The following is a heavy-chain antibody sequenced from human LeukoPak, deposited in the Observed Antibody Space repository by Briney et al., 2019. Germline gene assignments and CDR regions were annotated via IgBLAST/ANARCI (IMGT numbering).Heavy chain of an antibody. V-gene: IGHV1-18*04. CDR1: GYTFTGYC. CDR3: ARTVRGVTRHFDY. Sequence: ASVKVSRKASGYTFTGYCMHWVRQAPGQGLEWMGWISAYNGNTNYAQKLQGRVTMTTDTSTSTAYMELRSLRSDDTAVYYCARTVRGVTRHFDYWGQGTLVTVSS. J-gene: IGHJ4*02. D-gene: IGHD3-10*01. CDR2: ISAYNGNT.